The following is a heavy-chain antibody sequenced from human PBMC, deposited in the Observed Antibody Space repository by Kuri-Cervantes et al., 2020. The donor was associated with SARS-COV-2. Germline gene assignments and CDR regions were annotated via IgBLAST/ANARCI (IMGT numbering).Heavy chain of an antibody. CDR2: ISAYNGNT. V-gene: IGHV1-18*01. CDR1: GYTFTSYG. J-gene: IGHJ3*02. Sequence: ASVKVSCKASGYTFTSYGISWVRQAPGQGLEWMGWISAYNGNTNYAQKLQGRVTMTTDTSTSTAYMELRSLRSDDTAVYYCAKSGYDFPNPHDAFDIWGQGTMVTVSS. D-gene: IGHD5-12*01. CDR3: AKSGYDFPNPHDAFDI.